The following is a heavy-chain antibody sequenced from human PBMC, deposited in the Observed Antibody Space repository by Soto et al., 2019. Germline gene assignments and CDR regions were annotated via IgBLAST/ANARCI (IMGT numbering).Heavy chain of an antibody. Sequence: SETLSLTCTVSGGSISNYYWSWIRQPPGRGLEWIGHIFYSGSTNYNPALKSRVTISVDTSKSQFSLKLSSVTAADTAVYYCAIDSGYNSGYFLWFDHWGQGTLVTVSS. V-gene: IGHV4-59*01. CDR3: AIDSGYNSGYFLWFDH. CDR1: GGSISNYY. D-gene: IGHD5-18*01. CDR2: IFYSGST. J-gene: IGHJ5*02.